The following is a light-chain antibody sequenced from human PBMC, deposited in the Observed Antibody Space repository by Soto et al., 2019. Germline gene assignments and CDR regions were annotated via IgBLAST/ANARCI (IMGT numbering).Light chain of an antibody. CDR3: QQYNSWWT. Sequence: IQMTQSPSTLSASVGDRVTITCRASQSINRWLAWYQQRPGKAPRLLIYYAPTLESGVPSRFSGSESGTEFTLTISGLQPDDFATYYCQQYNSWWTFGQGTKVEMK. V-gene: IGKV1-5*01. J-gene: IGKJ1*01. CDR2: YAP. CDR1: QSINRW.